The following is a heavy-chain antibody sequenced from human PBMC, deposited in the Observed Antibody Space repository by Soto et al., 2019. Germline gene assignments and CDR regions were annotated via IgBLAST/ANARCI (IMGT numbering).Heavy chain of an antibody. CDR1: GGTFSSYA. CDR2: IIPIFGTA. CDR3: ARDGIGYSSSSRKWFDP. J-gene: IGHJ5*02. Sequence: SVKVSCKASGGTFSSYAISWVRQAPGQGLEWMGGIIPIFGTANYAQKFQGRVTITADESTSTAYMELSSLRPEDTAVYYCARDGIGYSSSSRKWFDPWGQGTLVTVSS. V-gene: IGHV1-69*13. D-gene: IGHD6-6*01.